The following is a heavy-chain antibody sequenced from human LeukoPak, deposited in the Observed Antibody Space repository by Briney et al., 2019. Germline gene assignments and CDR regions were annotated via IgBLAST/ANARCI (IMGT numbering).Heavy chain of an antibody. V-gene: IGHV4-4*07. Sequence: SETQSLTCTVSGGSISSYYWTWVRQSAGKGLEWIGRISASGNTNYNPSLKSRVTMSVDTSTNQFSLKLTSVTAADTAVYYCAREGRSSTPGYWGQGTLVTVSS. CDR3: AREGRSSTPGY. CDR1: GGSISSYY. J-gene: IGHJ4*02. D-gene: IGHD2-15*01. CDR2: ISASGNT.